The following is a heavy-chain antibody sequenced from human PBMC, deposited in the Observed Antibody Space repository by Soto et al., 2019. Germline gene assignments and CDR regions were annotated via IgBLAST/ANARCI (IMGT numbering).Heavy chain of an antibody. V-gene: IGHV6-1*01. D-gene: IGHD6-6*01. J-gene: IGHJ6*02. Sequence: PSQTLSLTCAISGDSVSSNSAAWNWIRQSPSRGLEWLGRTYYRSKWYNDYAVSVKSRITINPDTSKNQFSLQLNSVTPEDTAVYYCARAGSSIAARPWFGTHYYYYGMDVWGQGTTVTVSS. CDR2: TYYRSKWYN. CDR3: ARAGSSIAARPWFGTHYYYYGMDV. CDR1: GDSVSSNSAA.